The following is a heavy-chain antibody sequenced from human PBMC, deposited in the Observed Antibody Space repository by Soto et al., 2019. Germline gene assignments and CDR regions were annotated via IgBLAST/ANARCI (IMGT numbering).Heavy chain of an antibody. Sequence: LRLSCSASGXTFRRFELHWVRQAPGKGLEWISYISSSGSTAYYASSVEGRFTISRDNANNSVYLQMDSLRAEDTALYYCTRAAWFPYLSFYWGQGALVTVSS. CDR2: ISSSGSTA. J-gene: IGHJ4*02. CDR3: TRAAWFPYLSFY. D-gene: IGHD3-10*01. V-gene: IGHV3-48*03. CDR1: GXTFRRFE.